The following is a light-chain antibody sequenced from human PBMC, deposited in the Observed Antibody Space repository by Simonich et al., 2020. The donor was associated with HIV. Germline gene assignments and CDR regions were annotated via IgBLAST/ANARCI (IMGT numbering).Light chain of an antibody. CDR3: QQSYSTPPT. Sequence: DIQMTQSPSSLSASVGNRVNITCRASQSISSYLIWYQKKPGKAPKLLIYSASSLQSWVPSRFSGSGSGTDFTLTISSLQPEDFATYYCQQSYSTPPTFGQGTKVEIK. CDR1: QSISSY. J-gene: IGKJ1*01. V-gene: IGKV1-39*01. CDR2: SAS.